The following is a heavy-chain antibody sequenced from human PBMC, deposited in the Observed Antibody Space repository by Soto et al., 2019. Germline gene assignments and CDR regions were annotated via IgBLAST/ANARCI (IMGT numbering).Heavy chain of an antibody. V-gene: IGHV1-69*12. Sequence: QVQLLQSGAEVKKPGSSVRVSCEASGGTFRTYAISWVRQAPGQGLEWMGEIIPIFGTVNYAQKFQGRVTITADESTTTDYMDLRSLRSDDTAVYYCAKGAVAGTPTSYYYYGMDVWGQGTTVTVSS. CDR2: IIPIFGTV. CDR3: AKGAVAGTPTSYYYYGMDV. J-gene: IGHJ6*02. D-gene: IGHD6-19*01. CDR1: GGTFRTYA.